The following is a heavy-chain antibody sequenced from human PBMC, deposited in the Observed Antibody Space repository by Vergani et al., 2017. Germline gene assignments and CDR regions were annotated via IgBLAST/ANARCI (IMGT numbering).Heavy chain of an antibody. CDR3: ARGGITMVRGVIPGYGMDV. V-gene: IGHV3-48*04. D-gene: IGHD3-10*01. CDR1: GFTFSSYS. J-gene: IGHJ6*02. Sequence: EVQLVESGGGLVQPGGSLRLSCAASGFTFSSYSMNWVRQAPGKGLEWVSYISSSSSTIYYADSVKGRFTISRDNAKNSLYLQMNSLRAEDTAVYYCARGGITMVRGVIPGYGMDVWGQGTTVTVSS. CDR2: ISSSSSTI.